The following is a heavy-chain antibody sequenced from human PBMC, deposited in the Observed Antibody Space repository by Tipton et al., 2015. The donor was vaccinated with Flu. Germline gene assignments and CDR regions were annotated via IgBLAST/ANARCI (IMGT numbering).Heavy chain of an antibody. J-gene: IGHJ5*02. CDR1: GGTFSSYA. CDR3: AKGDISGDVRWFDP. Sequence: QLVQSGAEVKKPGSSVKVSCKAAGGTFSSYAISWVRQAPGQGLEWMGGIIPLFGTPNYAQTFQGRVIITADKATSTAFMELSSLRSEDTAVYYCAKGDISGDVRWFDPWGQGTLVTVSS. V-gene: IGHV1-69*06. CDR2: IIPLFGTP. D-gene: IGHD7-27*01.